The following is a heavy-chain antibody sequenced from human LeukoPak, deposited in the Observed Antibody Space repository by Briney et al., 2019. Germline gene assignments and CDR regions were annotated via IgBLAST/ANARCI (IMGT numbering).Heavy chain of an antibody. Sequence: GRSLRLFCAASGFTFSTSSMHWVRQAPGKGLEWVAVTSYDESIKVYAESVKGRFSISRDNSENTLYLQMNSLRFEDTAVYYCATEGHSSGWAGTFDIWGQGTMVTISS. CDR1: GFTFSTSS. V-gene: IGHV3-30-3*01. CDR2: TSYDESIK. J-gene: IGHJ3*02. CDR3: ATEGHSSGWAGTFDI. D-gene: IGHD6-25*01.